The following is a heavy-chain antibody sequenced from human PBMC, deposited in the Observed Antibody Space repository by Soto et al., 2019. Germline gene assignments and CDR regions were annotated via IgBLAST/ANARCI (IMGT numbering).Heavy chain of an antibody. CDR1: GGTFSSYT. V-gene: IGHV1-69*02. Sequence: SVKVSCKASGGTFSSYTISWVRQAPGQGLEWMGRIIPILGIANYAQKFQGRVTITADKSTSTAYMELSSLRSEDTAVYYCARGGSSWYRWFDPWGHGTLVTVSS. J-gene: IGHJ5*02. CDR2: IIPILGIA. CDR3: ARGGSSWYRWFDP. D-gene: IGHD6-13*01.